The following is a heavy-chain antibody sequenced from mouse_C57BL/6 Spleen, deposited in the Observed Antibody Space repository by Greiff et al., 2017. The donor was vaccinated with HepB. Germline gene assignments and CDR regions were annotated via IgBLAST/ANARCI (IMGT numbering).Heavy chain of an antibody. D-gene: IGHD1-1*01. CDR3: ARVPHDYGSSYNYAMDY. CDR1: GYSITSGYY. J-gene: IGHJ4*01. CDR2: ISYDGSN. Sequence: EVQLVESGPGLVKPSQSLSLTCSVTGYSITSGYYWNWIRQFPGNKLEWMGYISYDGSNNYNPSLKNRISITRDTSKNQFFLKLNSVTTEDTATYYCARVPHDYGSSYNYAMDYWGQGTSVTVSS. V-gene: IGHV3-6*01.